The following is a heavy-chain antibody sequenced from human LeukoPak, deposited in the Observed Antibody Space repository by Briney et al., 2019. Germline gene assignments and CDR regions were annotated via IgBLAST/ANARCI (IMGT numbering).Heavy chain of an antibody. V-gene: IGHV3-74*01. Sequence: GGSLRLSCAASGFTFSSYWMHWVRQAPGKGLVWVSRINSDGSSTSYADSVKGRFTISRDNAKNTLFLQMDSLRAEDTAMYYCARGTGSYYSLGYWGQGTLVTVSS. CDR2: INSDGSST. CDR3: ARGTGSYYSLGY. D-gene: IGHD1-26*01. J-gene: IGHJ4*02. CDR1: GFTFSSYW.